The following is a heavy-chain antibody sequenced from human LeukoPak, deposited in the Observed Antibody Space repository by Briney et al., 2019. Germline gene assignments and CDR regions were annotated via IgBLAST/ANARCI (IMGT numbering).Heavy chain of an antibody. V-gene: IGHV3-74*01. CDR2: INGDGSST. CDR1: GFTFSSYW. CDR3: ARDLRSPSDTNIAIDY. J-gene: IGHJ4*02. Sequence: PGGSLRLSCAASGFTFSSYWMHWFRQTPGKGLVWVSRINGDGSSTVSADSVKGRFTISRDNAMNTLYLQMNSLRAEDTAVYYCARDLRSPSDTNIAIDYWGQGTLVTVSS.